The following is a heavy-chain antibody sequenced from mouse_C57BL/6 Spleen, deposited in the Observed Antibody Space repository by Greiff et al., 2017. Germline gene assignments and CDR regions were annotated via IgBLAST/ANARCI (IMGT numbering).Heavy chain of an antibody. Sequence: QVQLQQSGAELVRPGASVTLSCKASGYTFTDYEMHWVKPTPVHGLVWIGALDPDTGGTAYNQKFKGKAILTADKSSSTAYMELRSLTSEGSAVYYTGTGLFAYWGQGTLVTVSA. J-gene: IGHJ3*01. CDR2: LDPDTGGT. D-gene: IGHD4-1*01. V-gene: IGHV1-15*01. CDR3: GTGLFAY. CDR1: GYTFTDYE.